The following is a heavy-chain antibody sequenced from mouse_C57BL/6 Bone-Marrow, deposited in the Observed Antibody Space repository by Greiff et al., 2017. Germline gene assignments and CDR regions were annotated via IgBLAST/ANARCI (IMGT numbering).Heavy chain of an antibody. CDR2: IDPSDSYT. Sequence: VQLVESGAELVRPGTSVKLSCKASGYTFTSYWMHWVKQRPGQGLEWIGVIDPSDSYTNYNQKFKGKATLTVDTSSSTAYMQLSSLTSEDSAVYYCAGGTAQATDWFAYWGQGTLVTVSA. J-gene: IGHJ3*01. V-gene: IGHV1-59*01. CDR1: GYTFTSYW. D-gene: IGHD3-2*02. CDR3: AGGTAQATDWFAY.